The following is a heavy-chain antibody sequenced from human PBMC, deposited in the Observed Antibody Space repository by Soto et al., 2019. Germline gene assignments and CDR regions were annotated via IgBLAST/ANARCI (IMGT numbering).Heavy chain of an antibody. CDR3: AIYSSGWYPLDY. V-gene: IGHV1-24*01. Sequence: ASVKVSCKVSGYTLTELSMHWVRQAPGKGLEWMGGFDPEDGETIYAQKFQGRVTMTEDTSTDTAYMELSSLRSEDTAVYYCAIYSSGWYPLDYWGQGTLVTVSS. CDR1: GYTLTELS. D-gene: IGHD6-19*01. J-gene: IGHJ4*02. CDR2: FDPEDGET.